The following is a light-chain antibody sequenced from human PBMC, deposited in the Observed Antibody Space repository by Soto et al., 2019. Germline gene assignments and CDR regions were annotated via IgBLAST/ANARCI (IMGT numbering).Light chain of an antibody. V-gene: IGKV3-15*01. J-gene: IGKJ1*01. CDR3: QQYTSWPWT. CDR1: RSVNTN. Sequence: EMVMTQSPATLSVSPGGRATLSCRASRSVNTNLAWYQQTPGQAPRLLIYGASSRATGLPPRFSGSGSGTEFTLTISSLQSEDFAVYYCQQYTSWPWTFGQGTKVDIK. CDR2: GAS.